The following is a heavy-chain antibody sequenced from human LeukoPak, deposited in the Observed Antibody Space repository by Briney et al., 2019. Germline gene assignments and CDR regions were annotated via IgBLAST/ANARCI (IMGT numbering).Heavy chain of an antibody. V-gene: IGHV4-34*01. D-gene: IGHD6-13*01. CDR3: ARHAGYSSSWYWFDP. CDR2: INHSGST. Sequence: SETLSLTCAVYGGSFSGYYWSWIRQPPGKGLEWIGEINHSGSTNYNPSLKSRVTISVDTSKNQFSLKLSSVTAADTAVYYCARHAGYSSSWYWFDPWGQGTLVTVSS. CDR1: GGSFSGYY. J-gene: IGHJ5*02.